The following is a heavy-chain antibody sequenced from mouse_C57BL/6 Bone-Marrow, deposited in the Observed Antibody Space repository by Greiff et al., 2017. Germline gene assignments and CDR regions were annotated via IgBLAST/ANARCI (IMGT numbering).Heavy chain of an antibody. CDR1: GFTFSDYY. V-gene: IGHV5-16*01. Sequence: EVKVVESEGGLVQPGSSMKLSCTASGFTFSDYYMAWVRQVPEKGLEWVANINYDGSSTYYLDSLKSRFIISRDNAQNILYLQMSSLKSEDTATYYCARDELGRYFDVWGTGTTVTVSS. J-gene: IGHJ1*03. CDR2: INYDGSST. CDR3: ARDELGRYFDV. D-gene: IGHD4-1*01.